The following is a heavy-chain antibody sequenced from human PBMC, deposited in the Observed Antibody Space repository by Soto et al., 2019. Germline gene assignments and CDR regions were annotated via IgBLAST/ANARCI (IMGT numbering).Heavy chain of an antibody. CDR2: ISYDGSNK. CDR3: AKATLWFGENDAFDI. D-gene: IGHD3-10*01. Sequence: QVQLVESGGGVVQPGRSLRLSCAASGFTFSSYGMHWVRRAPGKGLEWVAVISYDGSNKYYADSVKGRFTISRDNSKNTLYLQMNSLRAEDTAVYYCAKATLWFGENDAFDIWGQGTMVTVSS. V-gene: IGHV3-30*18. CDR1: GFTFSSYG. J-gene: IGHJ3*02.